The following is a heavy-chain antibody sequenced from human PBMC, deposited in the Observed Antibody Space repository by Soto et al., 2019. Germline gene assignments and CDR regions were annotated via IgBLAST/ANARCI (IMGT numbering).Heavy chain of an antibody. CDR3: ASKDVFQLLDYCYYGMDV. D-gene: IGHD2-2*01. Sequence: ASVKVSCKASGYTFTSYGISWVRQAPGQGLEWMGWISAYNGNTNYAQKLQGRVTMTTDTSTSTAYMELRSLRSDDTAVYYFASKDVFQLLDYCYYGMDVWGQGTTVTVSS. V-gene: IGHV1-18*01. CDR1: GYTFTSYG. CDR2: ISAYNGNT. J-gene: IGHJ6*02.